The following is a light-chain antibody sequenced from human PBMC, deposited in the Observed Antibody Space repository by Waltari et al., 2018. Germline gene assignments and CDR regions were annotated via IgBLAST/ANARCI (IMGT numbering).Light chain of an antibody. Sequence: EIVMTQSPVTLSVSPGERAALSCRPSQSVRTNLAWYQQRPGQTTRLLIYAASTRATEIPARFSGSGSGTEFTLTISSLQSEDFAVYYCQQYNDWPYTFGQGTKLEIK. J-gene: IGKJ2*01. CDR3: QQYNDWPYT. CDR2: AAS. V-gene: IGKV3-15*01. CDR1: QSVRTN.